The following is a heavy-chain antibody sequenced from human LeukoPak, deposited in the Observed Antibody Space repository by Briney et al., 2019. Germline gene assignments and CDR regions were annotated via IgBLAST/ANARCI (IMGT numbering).Heavy chain of an antibody. CDR2: FGTA. Sequence: FGTANYAQKFQGRVTITTDESTSTAYMELSSLRSEDTAVYYCAGEYGSGSYFGYNWFDPWGQGTLVTVSS. CDR3: AGEYGSGSYFGYNWFDP. D-gene: IGHD3-10*01. V-gene: IGHV1-69*05. J-gene: IGHJ5*02.